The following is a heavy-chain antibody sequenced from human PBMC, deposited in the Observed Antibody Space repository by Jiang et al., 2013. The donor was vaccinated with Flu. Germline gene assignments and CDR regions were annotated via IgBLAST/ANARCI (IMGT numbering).Heavy chain of an antibody. Sequence: SGAEVKKPGSSVKVSCKASGGTFSSYTISWVRQAPGQGLEWMGRIIPILGIANYAQKFQGRVTITADKSTSTAYMELSSLRSEDTAVYYCATMVRGGGGADYWGQGTLVTVSS. D-gene: IGHD3-10*01. J-gene: IGHJ4*02. CDR1: GGTFSSYT. CDR2: IIPILGIA. CDR3: ATMVRGGGGADY. V-gene: IGHV1-69*04.